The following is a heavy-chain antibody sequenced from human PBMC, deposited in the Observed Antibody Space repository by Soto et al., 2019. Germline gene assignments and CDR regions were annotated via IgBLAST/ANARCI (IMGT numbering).Heavy chain of an antibody. D-gene: IGHD6-13*01. Sequence: SETLSLTCAVSGGSLSSGGYSWSWIRQPPGKGLEWIGYIHHSGNTDYNPSLKSRVTISVDRSKNQFSLKLSSVTAADTAVYYCARGGNSWYDYWGQGTQVTVS. CDR3: ARGGNSWYDY. CDR1: GGSLSSGGYS. CDR2: IHHSGNT. V-gene: IGHV4-30-2*01. J-gene: IGHJ4*02.